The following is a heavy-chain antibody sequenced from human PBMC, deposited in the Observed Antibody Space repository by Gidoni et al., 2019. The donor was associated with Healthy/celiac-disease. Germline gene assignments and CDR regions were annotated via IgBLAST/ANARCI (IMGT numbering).Heavy chain of an antibody. CDR3: ARQEALWFGDPAAAGWFDP. D-gene: IGHD3-10*01. CDR2: IYSSGST. CDR1: GGPLSSSSYY. J-gene: IGHJ5*02. V-gene: IGHV4-39*01. Sequence: QLQLQESGPGLVKPSETLSLPCTVSGGPLSSSSYYWGWIRQPPGKGLEWMGSIYSSGSTYYNPSLKSRVTISVDTAKNQFSLKLSSVTAADTAVYYCARQEALWFGDPAAAGWFDPWGQGTLVTVSS.